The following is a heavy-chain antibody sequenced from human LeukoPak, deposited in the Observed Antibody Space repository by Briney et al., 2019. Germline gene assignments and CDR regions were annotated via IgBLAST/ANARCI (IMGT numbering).Heavy chain of an antibody. Sequence: GGSLRLSCAASGFTFSSYWMSWVRQAPGKGLEWVANIKQDGSEKYYVDSVKGRFTISRDNAKNSLYLQMNSLRAEDTAVYYRARSPLLWFGELGYYFDYWGQGTLVTVSS. D-gene: IGHD3-10*01. V-gene: IGHV3-7*01. CDR2: IKQDGSEK. CDR3: ARSPLLWFGELGYYFDY. J-gene: IGHJ4*02. CDR1: GFTFSSYW.